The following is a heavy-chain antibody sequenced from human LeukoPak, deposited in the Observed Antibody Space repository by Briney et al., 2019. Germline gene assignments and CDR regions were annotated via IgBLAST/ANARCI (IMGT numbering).Heavy chain of an antibody. Sequence: PSETLSLTCAVYGGSFSGYYWSWIRQPPGKGLEWIGEINHSGSTNYNPSLKSRVTISVDTSKNQFSLKLSSVTAADTAVYYCARGRRGSGSYHNDYWGQGTLVTVSS. CDR2: INHSGST. J-gene: IGHJ4*02. CDR3: ARGRRGSGSYHNDY. D-gene: IGHD3-10*01. CDR1: GGSFSGYY. V-gene: IGHV4-34*01.